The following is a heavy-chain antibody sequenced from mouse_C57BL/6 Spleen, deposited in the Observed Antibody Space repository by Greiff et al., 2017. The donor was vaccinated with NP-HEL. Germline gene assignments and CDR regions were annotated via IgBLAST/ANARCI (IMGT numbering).Heavy chain of an antibody. V-gene: IGHV1-82*01. CDR3: ARWDYSNLDY. CDR1: GYAFSSSW. D-gene: IGHD2-5*01. Sequence: QVQLKESGPELVKPGASVKISCKASGYAFSSSWMNWVKQRPGKGLEWIGRIYPGDGDTNYNGKFKGKATLTADKSSSTAYMQLSSLTSEDSAVYFCARWDYSNLDYWGQGTTLTVSS. J-gene: IGHJ2*01. CDR2: IYPGDGDT.